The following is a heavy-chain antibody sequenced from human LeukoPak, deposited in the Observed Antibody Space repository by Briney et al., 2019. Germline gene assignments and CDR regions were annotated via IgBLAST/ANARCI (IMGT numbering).Heavy chain of an antibody. CDR1: GYNFTTYS. CDR3: ARHEQWLAYYFDY. Sequence: GESLKISCQGSGYNFTTYSIGWVRQMPGKGLEWMGIIYPGDSDIRYSPSFQGQVTISADKSISTAYLQWSSLQASDTAMYYCARHEQWLAYYFDYWGQGTLVTVSS. CDR2: IYPGDSDI. D-gene: IGHD6-19*01. V-gene: IGHV5-51*01. J-gene: IGHJ4*02.